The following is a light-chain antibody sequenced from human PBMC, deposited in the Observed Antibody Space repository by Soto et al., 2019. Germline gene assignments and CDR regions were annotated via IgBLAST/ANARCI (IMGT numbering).Light chain of an antibody. J-gene: IGLJ1*01. CDR1: SSDVGGYNF. CDR3: SSYTSSNTHV. CDR2: EVN. Sequence: QSVLTQPGSVSGSPGQSITISCTGKSSDVGGYNFVSWLQQHPGKAPKLMIYEVNERPSGVSNRFSGSKSGNTASLTISGLQAEDEADYYCSSYTSSNTHVFGTGTKVTVL. V-gene: IGLV2-14*01.